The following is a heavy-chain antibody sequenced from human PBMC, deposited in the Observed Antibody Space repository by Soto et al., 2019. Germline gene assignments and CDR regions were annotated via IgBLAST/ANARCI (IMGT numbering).Heavy chain of an antibody. V-gene: IGHV1-18*04. Sequence: QDQLVQSGAEVKKPGASVKISCEASGYTFTSHGISWVRQAPGQGLEWLGWISTYNSRTHYAQKVQGRVTMTTDTSTSKAYLDLRSLTFDDAAIYYCARARYCASPSCYKHYYYGMDTWGQGTTVTVSS. CDR3: ARARYCASPSCYKHYYYGMDT. CDR2: ISTYNSRT. J-gene: IGHJ6*02. CDR1: GYTFTSHG. D-gene: IGHD2-2*02.